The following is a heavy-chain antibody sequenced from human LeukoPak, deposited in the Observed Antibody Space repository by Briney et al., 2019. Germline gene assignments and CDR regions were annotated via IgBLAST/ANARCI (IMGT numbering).Heavy chain of an antibody. CDR2: INSDGSST. J-gene: IGHJ3*02. V-gene: IGHV3-74*01. Sequence: GGSLRLSCAASGFTLSGYWMHWVRQATGKGLVWVSRINSDGSSTNYADSVKGRFTISRDNAKNTLYLQMNSLRAKDTAVYYCARLDTAMVTYPFDIWGQGTMVTVSS. CDR1: GFTLSGYW. CDR3: ARLDTAMVTYPFDI. D-gene: IGHD5-18*01.